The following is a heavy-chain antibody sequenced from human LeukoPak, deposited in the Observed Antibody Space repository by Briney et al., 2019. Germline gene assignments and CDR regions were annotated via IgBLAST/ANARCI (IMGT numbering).Heavy chain of an antibody. CDR2: ISSSSSYI. J-gene: IGHJ4*02. CDR1: GFTFSSYS. V-gene: IGHV3-21*01. CDR3: ASVLGSTSDIDY. Sequence: PGGSLRLSCAASGFTFSSYSMNWVRQAPGKGLEWVSSISSSSSYIYYADSVKGRFTISRDNAKNSLYLQMNSLRAEDTAVHYCASVLGSTSDIDYWGQGTLVTVSS. D-gene: IGHD2-2*01.